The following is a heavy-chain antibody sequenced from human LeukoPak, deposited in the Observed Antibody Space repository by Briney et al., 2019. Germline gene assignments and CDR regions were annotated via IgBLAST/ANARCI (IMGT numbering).Heavy chain of an antibody. V-gene: IGHV1-2*02. D-gene: IGHD3-10*01. CDR2: INPNSGGT. J-gene: IGHJ4*02. CDR1: GYTFTDYY. Sequence: ASVKVSCKASGYTFTDYYMHWVRQAPGQGLEWMGWINPNSGGTNYAQKFQGRVTMTRDTSISTAYMELSRLRSDDTAVYYCARALVRGVNRGTAMVNGYWGRGTLVTVSS. CDR3: ARALVRGVNRGTAMVNGY.